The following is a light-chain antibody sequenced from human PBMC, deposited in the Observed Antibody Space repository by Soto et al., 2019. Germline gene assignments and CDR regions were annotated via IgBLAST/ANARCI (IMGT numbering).Light chain of an antibody. Sequence: DIQMTQSPSSLSASIGDSVTITCRASQGIIDYVAWFQQKAGKPPKLLIYAASTLHPGVPSRFSGSGSGTDFTLTISSLQPEDVATYYCQKYNTAPQTFGPGTKVEIK. CDR1: QGIIDY. V-gene: IGKV1-27*01. CDR2: AAS. CDR3: QKYNTAPQT. J-gene: IGKJ1*01.